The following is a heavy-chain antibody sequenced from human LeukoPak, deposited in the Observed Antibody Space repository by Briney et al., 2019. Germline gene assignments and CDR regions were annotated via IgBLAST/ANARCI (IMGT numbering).Heavy chain of an antibody. V-gene: IGHV4-59*01. CDR3: ARYCTNGVCYVLSGGWFDP. CDR2: IYYSGST. D-gene: IGHD2-8*01. Sequence: TSETLSLTCTVSGGSISSYYWSWIRQPPGKGLEWIGYIYYSGSTNYNPSLKSRVTISVDTSKNQFSLKLSSVTAADTAVYYCARYCTNGVCYVLSGGWFDPWGQGTPVTVSS. J-gene: IGHJ5*02. CDR1: GGSISSYY.